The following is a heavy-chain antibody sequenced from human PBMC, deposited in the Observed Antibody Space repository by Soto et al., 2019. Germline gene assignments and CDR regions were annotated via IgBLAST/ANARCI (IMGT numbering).Heavy chain of an antibody. V-gene: IGHV4-39*01. J-gene: IGHJ5*01. CDR1: GVSIHNSHSF. Sequence: SETLSLTCAVSGVSIHNSHSFWGWIRQPPGKGLEFIGSMYYSGGANYNPSLKSRVAISLDTSKNQFSLTVNSVTAADTAIYYCGRVVEGATRHTDFDSWGQGTLVTVSS. D-gene: IGHD2-15*01. CDR3: GRVVEGATRHTDFDS. CDR2: MYYSGGA.